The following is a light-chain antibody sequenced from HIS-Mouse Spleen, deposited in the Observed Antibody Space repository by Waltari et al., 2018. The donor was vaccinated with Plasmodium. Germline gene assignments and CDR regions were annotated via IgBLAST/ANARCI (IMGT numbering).Light chain of an antibody. CDR1: QSISSG. V-gene: IGKV1-5*03. CDR2: KAS. Sequence: DIQMTQSPSTLSASVGDRVTITCRASQSISSGLAWYQQKPGKAPKLLIYKASSLESGVPSRGSGSGSGTEFTLTISSLQPDDFATYYCQQYNSYQFGQGTKVEIK. J-gene: IGKJ1*01. CDR3: QQYNSYQ.